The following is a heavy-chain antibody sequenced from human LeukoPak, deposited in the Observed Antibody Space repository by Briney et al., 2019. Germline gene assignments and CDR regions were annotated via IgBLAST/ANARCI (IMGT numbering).Heavy chain of an antibody. D-gene: IGHD4-23*01. V-gene: IGHV4-59*08. CDR3: ARRPSGDYGGYFDL. Sequence: SETLSLTCTVSGGSISSYYWSWIRQPPGKGLEWIGYIYYSGSTNYNPSLKSRVTISVDTSKNQFSLKLSSVTAADTAVYYCARRPSGDYGGYFDLWGRGTLVTVSS. CDR1: GGSISSYY. CDR2: IYYSGST. J-gene: IGHJ2*01.